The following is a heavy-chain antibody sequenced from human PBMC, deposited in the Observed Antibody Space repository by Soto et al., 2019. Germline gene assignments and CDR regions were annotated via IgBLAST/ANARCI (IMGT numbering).Heavy chain of an antibody. CDR3: ARGFPRYYDIPEGSGPSYFDY. CDR1: GGTFSSYA. J-gene: IGHJ4*02. Sequence: GASVKVSCKASGGTFSSYAISWVRQAPGQGLEWMGGIIPIFGTANYAQKFQGRVTITADESTSTAYMELSSLRSEDTAVYYCARGFPRYYDIPEGSGPSYFDYWGQGTLVTVSS. V-gene: IGHV1-69*13. CDR2: IIPIFGTA. D-gene: IGHD3-9*01.